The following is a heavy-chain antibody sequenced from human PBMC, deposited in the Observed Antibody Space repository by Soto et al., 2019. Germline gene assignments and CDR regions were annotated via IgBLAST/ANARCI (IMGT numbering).Heavy chain of an antibody. CDR2: IIPFFSSP. CDR3: ARDRVKRGSSYYYGMDV. CDR1: GGAFKNFA. V-gene: IGHV1-69*12. Sequence: QVQLVQSGAEVKKPGSSVKVPCKASGGAFKNFAISWVRQAPGQGLEWMGAIIPFFSSPNYSQKLQGRLTITADEATSTAYMELNSLRSDDTAVYYCARDRVKRGSSYYYGMDVWGQGTTVTVSS. D-gene: IGHD2-15*01. J-gene: IGHJ6*02.